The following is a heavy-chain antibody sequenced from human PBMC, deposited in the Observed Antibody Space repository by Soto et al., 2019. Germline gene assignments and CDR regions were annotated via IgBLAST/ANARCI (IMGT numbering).Heavy chain of an antibody. Sequence: QVQLQQWGAGPLRPLETLSLTCGVSGGSFSGYYWAWIRQSPGKGLEWIGEINDRGSINYNPSLKSRDSISVDTSKNHYSLNLRSVTAAETAVYSCARESHDILTGPPWVWYFDLWGRGTLVTVSS. CDR2: INDRGSI. V-gene: IGHV4-34*01. CDR3: ARESHDILTGPPWVWYFDL. CDR1: GGSFSGYY. J-gene: IGHJ2*01. D-gene: IGHD3-9*01.